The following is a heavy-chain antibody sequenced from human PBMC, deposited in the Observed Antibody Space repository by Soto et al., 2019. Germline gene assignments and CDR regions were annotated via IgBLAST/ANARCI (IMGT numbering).Heavy chain of an antibody. D-gene: IGHD4-17*01. CDR2: IGTRGNTK. CDR3: ARDGTEYYGEYYDY. J-gene: IGHJ4*02. CDR1: GFTFSDYY. Sequence: QVQLVESGGGLVKPGGSLRLSCATSGFTFSDYYMSWIRQAPGKGLEWVSYIGTRGNTKYYADSVRGRFTISRDNAKNSLYLQMNCLRADDTAVYYCARDGTEYYGEYYDYWGQGIPVTVPS. V-gene: IGHV3-11*01.